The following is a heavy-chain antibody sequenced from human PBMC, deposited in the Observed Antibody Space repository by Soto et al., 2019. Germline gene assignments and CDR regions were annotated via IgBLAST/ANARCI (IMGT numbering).Heavy chain of an antibody. CDR3: GKEYGSTWIEP. CDR2: MSHDGTKE. V-gene: IGHV3-30*18. D-gene: IGHD6-13*01. Sequence: STYGIHXVCQAQGKGLEWVSAMSHDGTKEYYVDSVKGRFKISRDYSRNKLFLQLKSLRDEEMAEYYCGKEYGSTWIEPWGQGTPV. CDR1: STYG. J-gene: IGHJ5*02.